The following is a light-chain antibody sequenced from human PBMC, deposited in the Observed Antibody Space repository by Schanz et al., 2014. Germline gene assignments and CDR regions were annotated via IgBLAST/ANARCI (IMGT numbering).Light chain of an antibody. J-gene: IGKJ2*01. CDR2: GAS. CDR1: QSVNSN. Sequence: EIVMTQSPATLSVSPGERATLSCRASQSVNSNLAWYQQKPGQAPRLLIYGASTRATGIPARFSGNGSGTEFTLTISSLQSEDFALYFCQQYNDWPTFGQGTKLEIK. V-gene: IGKV3-15*01. CDR3: QQYNDWPT.